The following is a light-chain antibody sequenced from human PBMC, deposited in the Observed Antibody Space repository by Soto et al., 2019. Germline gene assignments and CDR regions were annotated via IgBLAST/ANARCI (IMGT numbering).Light chain of an antibody. CDR1: ESIRTW. V-gene: IGKV1-5*01. CDR3: QQYDSFWTM. CDR2: DAS. J-gene: IGKJ1*01. Sequence: IQVTRSPSTRSANVGNRVTITCRACESIRTWLAWYQHKPGKAPKFLIYDASTLESGVPSRFSGSGSGTEFTLTISSLQPDDFATYYCQQYDSFWTMFGQGTKVDI.